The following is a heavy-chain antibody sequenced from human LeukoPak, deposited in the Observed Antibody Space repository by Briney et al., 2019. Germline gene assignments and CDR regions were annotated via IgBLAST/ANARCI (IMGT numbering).Heavy chain of an antibody. CDR1: GFTFSNYA. J-gene: IGHJ6*04. V-gene: IGHV3-64*04. CDR2: ISSNGGTT. Sequence: GGSLRLSCSASGFTFSNYAMHWVRQAPGKGLEYVSSISSNGGTTYYADSVKGRFTISRDNSKNTLYLQMNSLRAEDTAVYYCARERVWFGESDYYYGMDVWGKGTTVTVSS. D-gene: IGHD3-10*01. CDR3: ARERVWFGESDYYYGMDV.